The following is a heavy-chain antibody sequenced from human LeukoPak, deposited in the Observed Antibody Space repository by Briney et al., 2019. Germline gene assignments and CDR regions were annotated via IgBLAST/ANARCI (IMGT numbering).Heavy chain of an antibody. CDR2: TNHSGST. CDR3: ARGGRDTAMDGYNWFDP. J-gene: IGHJ5*02. D-gene: IGHD5-18*01. CDR1: GGSFSGYY. V-gene: IGHV4-34*01. Sequence: PSETLSLTCAVYGGSFSGYYWSWIRQPPGKGLEWIGETNHSGSTNYNPSLKSRVTISVDTSKNQFSLKLSSVTAADTAVYYCARGGRDTAMDGYNWFDPWGQGTLVTVSS.